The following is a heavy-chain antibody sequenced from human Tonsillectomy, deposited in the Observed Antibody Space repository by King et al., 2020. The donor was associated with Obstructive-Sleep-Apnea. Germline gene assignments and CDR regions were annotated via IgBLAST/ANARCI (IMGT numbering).Heavy chain of an antibody. J-gene: IGHJ6*02. CDR3: ASNPQSCSGGSCYSGYYGMDV. D-gene: IGHD2-15*01. CDR1: GFTFSSYS. CDR2: ISSSSSYI. V-gene: IGHV3-21*01. Sequence: QLVQSGGGLVKPEGSLRLSCAASGFTFSSYSMNWVRQAPGKGLEWVSSISSSSSYIYYADSVKGRSTISRDNAKNSLYLQMNSLRAEDTAVYYCASNPQSCSGGSCYSGYYGMDVWGQGTTVTVSS.